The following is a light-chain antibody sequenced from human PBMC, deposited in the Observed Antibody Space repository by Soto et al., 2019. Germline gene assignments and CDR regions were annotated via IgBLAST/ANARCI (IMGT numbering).Light chain of an antibody. CDR1: SSDVGGYNY. CDR3: CSYAGSYTHV. CDR2: DVS. V-gene: IGLV2-11*01. J-gene: IGLJ1*01. Sequence: QSALTQPRSVSGSPGQSVTISCTGTSSDVGGYNYVSWYQQHPGKVPKLMIYDVSKRPSGVPDRFSGSKSGNTASLTISGLQAEHEADYYCCSYAGSYTHVFGSGTKRTVL.